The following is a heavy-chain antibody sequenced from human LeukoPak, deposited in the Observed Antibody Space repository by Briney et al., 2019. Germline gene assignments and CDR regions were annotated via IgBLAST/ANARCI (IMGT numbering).Heavy chain of an antibody. CDR1: GYTFTSYG. Sequence: ASVKVSCKASGYTFTSYGISWVRQAPGQGLEWMGWISAYNGNTNYAQKLQGRVTMTTDTSTSTAYMELRSLRSDDTAVYYCARSGLQLKFDWFEPWGQGTLVTVSS. J-gene: IGHJ5*02. V-gene: IGHV1-18*01. CDR2: ISAYNGNT. CDR3: ARSGLQLKFDWFEP. D-gene: IGHD5-24*01.